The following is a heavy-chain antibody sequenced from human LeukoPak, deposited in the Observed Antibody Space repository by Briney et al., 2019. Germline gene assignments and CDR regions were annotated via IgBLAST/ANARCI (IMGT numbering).Heavy chain of an antibody. J-gene: IGHJ1*01. D-gene: IGHD2-21*01. Sequence: ASVKVSCKASGYTFINYYMHWVRQAPGQGLEWMGIINPSGGSTSYAHKFQGRVTMTRDTSTSTVYMELSSLRSEDTAVYYCARDESTSILWWWGQGTLVTVSS. CDR3: ARDESTSILWW. CDR1: GYTFINYY. CDR2: INPSGGST. V-gene: IGHV1-46*01.